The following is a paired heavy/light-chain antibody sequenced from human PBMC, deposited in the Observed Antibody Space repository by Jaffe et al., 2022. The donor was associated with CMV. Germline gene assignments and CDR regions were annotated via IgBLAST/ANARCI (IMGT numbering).Heavy chain of an antibody. Sequence: EVQLVESGGGLIQPGGSLRLSCAASGFTFSSSYMSWVRQAPGKGLEWVSVTFTGGLTYYADSVKGRFTVSRDNSQNTLILQMGSLRAEDTGVYYCARDTTGFGTGHYTGMDVWGQGTTVTVSS. D-gene: IGHD1-7*01. CDR3: ARDTTGFGTGHYTGMDV. V-gene: IGHV3-53*01. CDR2: TFTGGLT. CDR1: GFTFSSSY. J-gene: IGHJ6*02.
Light chain of an antibody. Sequence: IVLTQSPGTLSLSPGERATLSCRASQSFSSSYIAWYQQKPGQAPRLLCYGASTRASGIPDRFSISGSGTDFTLTISRLEPEDLAVYYCQQYAFTPGTFGQGTKVEIK. CDR3: QQYAFTPGT. CDR2: GAS. V-gene: IGKV3-20*01. CDR1: QSFSSSY. J-gene: IGKJ1*01.